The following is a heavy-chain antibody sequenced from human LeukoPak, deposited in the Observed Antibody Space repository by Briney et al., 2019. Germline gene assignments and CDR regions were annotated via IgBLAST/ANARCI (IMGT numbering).Heavy chain of an antibody. CDR3: ARRGYSGYSPLDS. D-gene: IGHD5-12*01. V-gene: IGHV5-51*01. J-gene: IGHJ4*02. Sequence: GESLKISCRSSGHDFTSYWIAWVRQLPGKGLEWMGIIHPSDSETQYGPSFQGQVTISADNSIRTAYLQWSRLKASDTAMYYCARRGYSGYSPLDSWGQGTLVTVSS. CDR2: IHPSDSET. CDR1: GHDFTSYW.